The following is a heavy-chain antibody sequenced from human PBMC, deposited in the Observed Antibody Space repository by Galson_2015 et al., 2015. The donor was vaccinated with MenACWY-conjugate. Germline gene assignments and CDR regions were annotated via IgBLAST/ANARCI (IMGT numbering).Heavy chain of an antibody. D-gene: IGHD2-15*01. CDR2: IIPFVGQT. J-gene: IGHJ4*02. CDR1: RDTFNNNA. Sequence: SVKVSCKAPRDTFNNNAMTWVRQAPGQGFEWLGRIIPFVGQTDYAQNLQGRVTITADKSTTTVYMNLSSLKFEDVAVYYCAGIDCSGGSCYFDSWGQGTLVTVSS. CDR3: AGIDCSGGSCYFDS. V-gene: IGHV1-69*04.